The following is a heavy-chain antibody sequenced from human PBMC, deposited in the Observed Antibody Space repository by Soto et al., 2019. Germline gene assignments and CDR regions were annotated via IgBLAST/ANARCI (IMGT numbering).Heavy chain of an antibody. V-gene: IGHV3-74*01. Sequence: PGGSLRLSCAASGFTFSNYWMHWVRQAPGKGLVWVSRINFDGGSLGYADSVKGRFTISTDNVKNSLYLQMNSLRAEDTALYYWARLGGTGYYAGSVYWGQGTQVTVSS. CDR2: INFDGGSL. CDR1: GFTFSNYW. D-gene: IGHD3-9*01. CDR3: ARLGGTGYYAGSVY. J-gene: IGHJ4*02.